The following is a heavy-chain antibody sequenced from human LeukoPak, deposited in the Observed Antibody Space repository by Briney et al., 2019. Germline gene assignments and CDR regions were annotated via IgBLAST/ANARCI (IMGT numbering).Heavy chain of an antibody. CDR2: INPNSGGT. CDR1: GYTFTGYY. D-gene: IGHD6-13*01. J-gene: IGHJ4*02. Sequence: GASAKVSCKASGYTFTGYYMHWVRQAPGQGLEWMGWINPNSGGTNYAQKSQGRVTMTRDTSISTAYMELSRLRSDDTAVYYCARGGRIAAAGTPIFHYWGQGTLVTVSS. V-gene: IGHV1-2*02. CDR3: ARGGRIAAAGTPIFHY.